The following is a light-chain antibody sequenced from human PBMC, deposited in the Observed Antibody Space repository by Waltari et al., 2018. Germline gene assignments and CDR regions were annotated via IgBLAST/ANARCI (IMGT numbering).Light chain of an antibody. CDR2: DAS. Sequence: EIVLQQSPATLSLSPGESATLSCRASQSVSSFLAWYQQKRGQAPRLLIYDASTRAPGIPARFSGSGSGTDFTLTISSLEPEDFAVYYCQQRKTWPITFGQGTRLEIK. CDR1: QSVSSF. CDR3: QQRKTWPIT. J-gene: IGKJ5*01. V-gene: IGKV3-11*01.